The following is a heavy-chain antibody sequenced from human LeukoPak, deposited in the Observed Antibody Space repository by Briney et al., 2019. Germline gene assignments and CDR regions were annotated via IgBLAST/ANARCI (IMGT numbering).Heavy chain of an antibody. D-gene: IGHD2-2*01. CDR3: ARARSTSHAFDI. Sequence: SGGSLRLSCAASGFTFSSYGMHWVRQAPGKGLEWVAFIRYDGSNKYYADSVKGRFTISRDNSKNTLYLQMNSLRAEDTAVYYCARARSTSHAFDIWGQGTMVTVSS. CDR1: GFTFSSYG. J-gene: IGHJ3*02. V-gene: IGHV3-30*02. CDR2: IRYDGSNK.